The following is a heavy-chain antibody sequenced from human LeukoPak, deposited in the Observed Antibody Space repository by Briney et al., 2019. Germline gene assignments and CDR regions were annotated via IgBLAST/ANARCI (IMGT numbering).Heavy chain of an antibody. V-gene: IGHV3-21*01. CDR2: ISSSSSYI. Sequence: GGSLRLSCAASGFTFSSYSMNWVRQAPGKGLEWVSSISSSSSYIYYADSVKGRFTISRDNAKNSLYLQMNSLRAEDTAVYYCARVTYYYDSTHYGMAVWGQGPTVPVSS. D-gene: IGHD3-22*01. J-gene: IGHJ6*02. CDR1: GFTFSSYS. CDR3: ARVTYYYDSTHYGMAV.